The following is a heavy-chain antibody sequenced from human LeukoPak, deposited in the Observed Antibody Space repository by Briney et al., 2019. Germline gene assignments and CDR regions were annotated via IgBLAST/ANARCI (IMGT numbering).Heavy chain of an antibody. Sequence: GGSLRLSCAASGFTFSSYSMSWVRQAPGKGLEWVGRIKTKIDGGTTDYAAPVKGRFTISRDDSKNTLYLEMNSLKTDDTAVYYCSTDLPLRGDYVYHWGQGTLVTVSS. J-gene: IGHJ4*02. D-gene: IGHD4-17*01. CDR2: IKTKIDGGTT. V-gene: IGHV3-15*01. CDR1: GFTFSSYS. CDR3: STDLPLRGDYVYH.